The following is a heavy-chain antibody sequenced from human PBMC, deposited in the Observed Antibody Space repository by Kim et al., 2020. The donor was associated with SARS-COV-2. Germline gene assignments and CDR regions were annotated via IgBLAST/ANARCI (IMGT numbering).Heavy chain of an antibody. D-gene: IGHD1-1*01. J-gene: IGHJ6*02. CDR3: ASDRYNWNDDYYYYGTDV. CDR2: IIPIFGTA. CDR1: GGTFSSYA. Sequence: ASVKVSCKASGGTFSSYAISWVRQAPGQGLEWMGGIIPIFGTANYAQKFQGRVTITADESTSTAYMELSSLRSEDTAVYYCASDRYNWNDDYYYYGTDVWGQGTTVTVSS. V-gene: IGHV1-69*13.